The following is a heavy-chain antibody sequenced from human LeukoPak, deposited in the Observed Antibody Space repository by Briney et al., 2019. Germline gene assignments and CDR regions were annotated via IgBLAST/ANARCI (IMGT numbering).Heavy chain of an antibody. J-gene: IGHJ5*02. CDR3: ARRFVGATTYWFDP. V-gene: IGHV4-61*01. D-gene: IGHD1-26*01. CDR2: IYYSGST. CDR1: GGSISSGSYY. Sequence: SETLSLTCTVSGGSISSGSYYWSWIRQPPGKGLEWIGYIYYSGSTNYNPSLKSRVTISVDTSKNQFSLKLSSVTAADTAVYYCARRFVGATTYWFDPWGQGTLVTVSS.